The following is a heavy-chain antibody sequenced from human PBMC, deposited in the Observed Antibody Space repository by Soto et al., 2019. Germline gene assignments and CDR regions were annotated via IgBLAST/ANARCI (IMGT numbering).Heavy chain of an antibody. CDR1: GFTFSNAW. V-gene: IGHV3-15*01. Sequence: PGGSLRLSCAASGFTFSNAWMSWVRQAPGKGLEWVGRIKSKTDGGTTDYTAPVKGRFTISRDDSKNTLYLQIKSPKTEDKAVYCFSTAPVLRFLEWYPPPMNAFDIWGQGTMVTVSS. CDR3: STAPVLRFLEWYPPPMNAFDI. J-gene: IGHJ3*02. D-gene: IGHD3-3*01. CDR2: IKSKTDGGTT.